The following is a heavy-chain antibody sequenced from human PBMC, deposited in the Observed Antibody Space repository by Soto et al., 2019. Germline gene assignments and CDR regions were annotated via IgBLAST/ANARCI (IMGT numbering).Heavy chain of an antibody. CDR3: AXFLGATHYYYYGMDV. J-gene: IGHJ6*02. V-gene: IGHV3-30*03. Sequence: GGFRTLSCAASGCIFRIYCLHWVRQAPGKGLEWVAVISYDGSNKYYADSVKGRFTISRDNSKNTLYLQMNSLRAEDTAVYYCAXFLGATHYYYYGMDVWGQGTTVTVSS. CDR2: ISYDGSNK. D-gene: IGHD1-26*01. CDR1: GCIFRIYC.